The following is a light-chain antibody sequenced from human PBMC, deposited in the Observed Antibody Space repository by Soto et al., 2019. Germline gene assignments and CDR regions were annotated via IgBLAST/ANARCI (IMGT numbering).Light chain of an antibody. V-gene: IGKV3-20*01. CDR2: GAS. CDR3: QQYGSSPPRT. J-gene: IGKJ2*01. CDR1: QNVSSSY. Sequence: EIVLTQSPGTLSLSPGERATLSCRASQNVSSSYLAWYQQKPGQAPRLLIYGASSSATGIPDRFSGSGSGTDFTLTISRLEPEDFAVYYCQQYGSSPPRTFGQGTKLEIK.